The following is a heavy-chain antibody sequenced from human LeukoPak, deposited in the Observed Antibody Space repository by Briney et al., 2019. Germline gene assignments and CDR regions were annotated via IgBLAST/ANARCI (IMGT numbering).Heavy chain of an antibody. J-gene: IGHJ6*02. V-gene: IGHV3-21*01. D-gene: IGHD3-3*01. CDR3: AREEYDFWSGYWASDYYYYGMDV. CDR1: GFTFSSYS. CDR2: ISSSSSYI. Sequence: PGGSLRLSCAPSGFTFSSYSMDWVRQAPGKGPEWVSSISSSSSYIYYADSVKGRFTISRDNAKNSLYLQMNSLRAEDTAVYYCAREEYDFWSGYWASDYYYYGMDVWGQGTTVTVSS.